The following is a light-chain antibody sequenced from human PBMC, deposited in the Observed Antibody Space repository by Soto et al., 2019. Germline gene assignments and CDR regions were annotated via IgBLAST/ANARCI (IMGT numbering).Light chain of an antibody. V-gene: IGKV3-20*01. CDR2: DAS. CDR1: QSVTTY. CDR3: QQYGSSPT. Sequence: ETVLTQSPATLSSSPGERVTLSCRASQSVTTYLAWYQHKPGQAPSLLIYDASRTATGIPDRFSGSGSRTDFTLNISRLEPEDFAVYYCQQYGSSPTFGGGTKVDIK. J-gene: IGKJ4*01.